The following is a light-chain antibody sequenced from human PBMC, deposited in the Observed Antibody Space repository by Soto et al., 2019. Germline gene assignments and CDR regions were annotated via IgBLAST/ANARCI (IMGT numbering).Light chain of an antibody. CDR2: EAA. Sequence: QSALTQPASVSRSPGQSITISCTGTSNDIGANNYVSWYQHHPGKAPKILIYEAANRPSGVSHRFSGSKSANTASLTISGLQAEDEADYFCTSYTSTSTLVFGGGTKVTVL. CDR1: SNDIGANNY. J-gene: IGLJ2*01. CDR3: TSYTSTSTLV. V-gene: IGLV2-14*01.